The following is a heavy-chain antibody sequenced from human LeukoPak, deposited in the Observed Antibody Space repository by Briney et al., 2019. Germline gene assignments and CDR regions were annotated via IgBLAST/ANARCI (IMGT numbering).Heavy chain of an antibody. V-gene: IGHV4-34*01. Sequence: SETLSLTCAVYGGSFSGYYWSWIRQPPGKGLEWIGEINHSGSTNYNPSLKSRVTISVDTSKNQFSLKLSSVTAADTAVYYCVPTLDYWGQGTLVTVSS. J-gene: IGHJ4*02. CDR3: VPTLDY. CDR2: INHSGST. CDR1: GGSFSGYY.